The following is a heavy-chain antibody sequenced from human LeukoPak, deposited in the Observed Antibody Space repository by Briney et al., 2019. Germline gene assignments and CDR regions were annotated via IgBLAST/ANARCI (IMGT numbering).Heavy chain of an antibody. CDR3: ARSRITIFGVARGAFDI. V-gene: IGHV3-21*01. D-gene: IGHD3-3*01. CDR1: GFTFSSYS. J-gene: IGHJ3*02. Sequence: PGGSLRLSCAASGFTFSSYSMNWVRQAPGKGLEWVSSISSSSSYIYYADSVKGRFTISRDNAKNSLYLQMNSLRAEDTAVYYCARSRITIFGVARGAFDIWGQGTMVTVSS. CDR2: ISSSSSYI.